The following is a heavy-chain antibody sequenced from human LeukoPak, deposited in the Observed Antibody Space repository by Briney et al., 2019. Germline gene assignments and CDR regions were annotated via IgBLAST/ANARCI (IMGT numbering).Heavy chain of an antibody. J-gene: IGHJ4*02. D-gene: IGHD3-22*01. Sequence: GSLRLSCAASGFTFSSYSMNWVRQAPGKGLEWVSSISGSSYIYYADSVKGRFTISRDNAKNSLYLQMNSLRAEDTAVYYCARDLTATIVVARRGFDYWGQGTLVTVSS. V-gene: IGHV3-21*01. CDR2: ISGSSYI. CDR3: ARDLTATIVVARRGFDY. CDR1: GFTFSSYS.